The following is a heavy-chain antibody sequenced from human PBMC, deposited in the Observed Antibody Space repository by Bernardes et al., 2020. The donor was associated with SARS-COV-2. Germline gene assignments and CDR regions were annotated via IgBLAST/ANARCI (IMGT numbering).Heavy chain of an antibody. CDR3: VTGLMGYAVAVETDV. CDR1: GFIFSSYT. Sequence: GGSLRLSCAASGFIFSSYTMNWVRQAPGKGLEWVSSVSSSGTYIYYGDSVRGRFTISRDNAKNSLYLQINSLRAEDTAVYYCVTGLMGYAVAVETDVGRQGTTVTGS. J-gene: IGHJ6*01. D-gene: IGHD2-8*01. V-gene: IGHV3-21*01. CDR2: VSSSGTYI.